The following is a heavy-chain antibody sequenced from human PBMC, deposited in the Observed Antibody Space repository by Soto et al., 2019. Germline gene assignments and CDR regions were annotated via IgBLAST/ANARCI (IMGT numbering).Heavy chain of an antibody. D-gene: IGHD2-2*01. CDR2: ISSGSNYI. CDR1: GFTFSNYN. V-gene: IGHV3-21*01. CDR3: AATDEGGSRL. J-gene: IGHJ1*01. Sequence: EVQLVESGGGLVKPGGSLRLSCVASGFTFSNYNMNWVRQAPGKGLEWVSSISSGSNYIVYADSMKGRFTISRDNAKNSLYLEMSSLRVEDTAVYLGAATDEGGSRLWGQGTLVTVSS.